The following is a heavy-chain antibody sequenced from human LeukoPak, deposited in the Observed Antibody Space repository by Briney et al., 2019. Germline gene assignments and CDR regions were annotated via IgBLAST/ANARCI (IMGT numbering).Heavy chain of an antibody. J-gene: IGHJ4*02. Sequence: NPSETLSLTSTVSRGSIRTYFWSCIRQPPGQGLEGIGDIYYSGSTNYNPSLKSRVTISLDTSTNQFSLKLSSVTAADKAMYYCARVSRGVSDGGDYWGQGNRVTVSS. CDR3: ARVSRGVSDGGDY. CDR2: IYYSGST. V-gene: IGHV4-59*01. D-gene: IGHD5/OR15-5a*01. CDR1: RGSIRTYF.